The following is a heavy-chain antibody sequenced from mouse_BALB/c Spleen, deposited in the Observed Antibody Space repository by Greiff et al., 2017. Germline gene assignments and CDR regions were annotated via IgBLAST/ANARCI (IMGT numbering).Heavy chain of an antibody. J-gene: IGHJ3*01. V-gene: IGHV5-15*02. CDR3: ARKDGSSPFAY. CDR2: ISNLAYSI. CDR1: GFTFSDYG. Sequence: EVMLVESGGGLVQPGGSRKLSCAASGFTFSDYGMAWVRQAPGKGPEWVAFISNLAYSIYYADTVTGRFTISRENAKNTLYLEMSSLRSEDTAMYYCARKDGSSPFAYWGQGTLVTVSA. D-gene: IGHD1-1*01.